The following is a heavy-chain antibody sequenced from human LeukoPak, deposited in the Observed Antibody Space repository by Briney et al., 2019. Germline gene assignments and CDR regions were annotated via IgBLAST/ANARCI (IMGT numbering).Heavy chain of an antibody. J-gene: IGHJ3*02. Sequence: SLRLSCAASGFTFDDYAMHWVRQAPGKGLGWGSGISWNSGSIGYADSVKGRFTISRDNAKNSLYLQMNSLRAEDMALYYCAKGRDGYNYAFDIWGQGTMVTVSS. CDR1: GFTFDDYA. CDR2: ISWNSGSI. V-gene: IGHV3-9*03. CDR3: AKGRDGYNYAFDI. D-gene: IGHD5-24*01.